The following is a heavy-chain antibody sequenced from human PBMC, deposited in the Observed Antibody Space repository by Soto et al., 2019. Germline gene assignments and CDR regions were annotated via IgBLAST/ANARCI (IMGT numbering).Heavy chain of an antibody. D-gene: IGHD2-8*01. V-gene: IGHV1-3*01. CDR1: GYTFTSYA. Sequence: ASVKVSCKASGYTFTSYAMHWVRQAPGQRLEWMGWINAGNGNTKYSQKFQGRVTITRDTSASTAYMELSSLRSDDTALYYCARGPLLMVSRDYYYGMDVWGQGTTVTVSS. J-gene: IGHJ6*02. CDR3: ARGPLLMVSRDYYYGMDV. CDR2: INAGNGNT.